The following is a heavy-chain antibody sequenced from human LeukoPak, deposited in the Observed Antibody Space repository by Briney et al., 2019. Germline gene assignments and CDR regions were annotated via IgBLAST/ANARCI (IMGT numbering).Heavy chain of an antibody. J-gene: IGHJ4*02. CDR2: ISGSGGST. CDR3: AKDGTRYCSGGSCYSTPY. V-gene: IGHV3-23*01. CDR1: GFTFSSYA. Sequence: GGSLRLSCAASGFTFSSYAVSWVRQAPGKGLEWVSAISGSGGSTYYADSVKGRFTISGDNSKNTLYLQMNSLRAEDTAVYYCAKDGTRYCSGGSCYSTPYWGQGTLVTVSS. D-gene: IGHD2-15*01.